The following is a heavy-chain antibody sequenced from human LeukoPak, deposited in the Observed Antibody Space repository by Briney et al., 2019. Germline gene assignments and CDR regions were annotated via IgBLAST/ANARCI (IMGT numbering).Heavy chain of an antibody. Sequence: AVKVSCKASGGTFSSYAISWVRQAPGQGLEWMGGIIPIFGTANYAQKFQGRVTITADESTSTAYMELSSLRSEDTAVYYCATVGMVRGVTPYYFDYWGQGTLVTVSS. CDR1: GGTFSSYA. CDR2: IIPIFGTA. V-gene: IGHV1-69*13. J-gene: IGHJ4*02. D-gene: IGHD3-10*01. CDR3: ATVGMVRGVTPYYFDY.